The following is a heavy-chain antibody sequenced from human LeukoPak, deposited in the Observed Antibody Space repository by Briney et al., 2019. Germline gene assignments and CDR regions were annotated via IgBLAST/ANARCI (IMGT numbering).Heavy chain of an antibody. CDR1: GFTFSTYG. CDR2: LSGNGRKT. J-gene: IGHJ4*02. V-gene: IGHV3-23*01. Sequence: PGGSLRLSCAASGFTFSTYGMSWVRQAPGKGLEWVSALSGNGRKTYYADSVKGRFTISRDNSKNTLYLQMNSLRAEDTAVYYCAKDLNWAFDYWGQGTLVTVSS. CDR3: AKDLNWAFDY. D-gene: IGHD7-27*01.